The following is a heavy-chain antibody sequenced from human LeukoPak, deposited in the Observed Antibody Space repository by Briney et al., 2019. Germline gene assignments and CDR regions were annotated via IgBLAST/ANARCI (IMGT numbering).Heavy chain of an antibody. J-gene: IGHJ6*03. Sequence: PGGSLRLSCTASGFTFGDYAMSWFRQAPGKGLEWVGFIRSKAYGGTTEYAASVKGRFTISRDDSKSIAYLQMNSLRAEDTAVYYCAKGLGASDGSGSYRNYYYYYMDVWGKGTTVTISS. D-gene: IGHD3-10*01. CDR3: AKGLGASDGSGSYRNYYYYYMDV. CDR1: GFTFGDYA. CDR2: IRSKAYGGTT. V-gene: IGHV3-49*03.